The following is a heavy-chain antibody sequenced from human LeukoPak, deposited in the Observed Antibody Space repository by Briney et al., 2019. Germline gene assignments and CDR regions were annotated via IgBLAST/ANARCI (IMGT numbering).Heavy chain of an antibody. V-gene: IGHV4-39*02. CDR2: MYYDGST. D-gene: IGHD7-27*01. Sequence: SETLSLTCTVSGGSISTTSYFRGWIRQPPGKGLEWIGSMYYDGSTNYNASLKSRVTISVDTSKSHFSLNLRSVTAADTAVYYCARAPPWALDYWGPENLATVSS. J-gene: IGHJ4*02. CDR3: ARAPPWALDY. CDR1: GGSISTTSYF.